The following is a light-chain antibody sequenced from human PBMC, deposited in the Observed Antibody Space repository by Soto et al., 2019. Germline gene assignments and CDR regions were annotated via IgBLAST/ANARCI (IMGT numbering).Light chain of an antibody. Sequence: EIVLTQSPGTLSLSPGERATLSCRASQSVSSNYLAWYQQKSGQAPRLRIYGASSRATGIPDRFSGSGSGTDFTLTISKLEPEDFAVYYCHQYGNSPYAFGQGTELEI. V-gene: IGKV3-20*01. CDR2: GAS. CDR3: HQYGNSPYA. CDR1: QSVSSNY. J-gene: IGKJ2*01.